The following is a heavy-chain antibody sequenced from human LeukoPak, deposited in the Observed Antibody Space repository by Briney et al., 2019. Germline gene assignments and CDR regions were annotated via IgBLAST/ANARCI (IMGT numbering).Heavy chain of an antibody. CDR3: ARETSAMGFDY. CDR2: ISSSSSTI. J-gene: IGHJ4*02. CDR1: GFTFSSYS. V-gene: IGHV3-48*01. Sequence: QSGGSLRLSCAASGFTFSSYSMNWVRQAPGKGLEWVSYISSSSSTIYYADSVKSRFTISRDNAKNSLYLQMNSLRAEDTAVYYCARETSAMGFDYWGQGTLVTVSS. D-gene: IGHD1-1*01.